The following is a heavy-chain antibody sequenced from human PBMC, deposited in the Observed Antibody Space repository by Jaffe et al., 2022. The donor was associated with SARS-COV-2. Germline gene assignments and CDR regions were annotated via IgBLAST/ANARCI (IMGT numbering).Heavy chain of an antibody. V-gene: IGHV4-39*01. D-gene: IGHD2-2*01. J-gene: IGHJ4*01. CDR1: GGSITSSYY. CDR3: ARLTDLSTHAYPE. CDR2: ISYTGTT. Sequence: QLQLQESGPGLVKPSETLSLTCIVSGGSITSSYYWGWIRQPPGEGLEWIGSISYTGTTYYNPSLRSRLTVSIDTSQNQFSLNLSSVTAADTAVYYCARLTDLSTHAYPEWGHGTLVTVSS.